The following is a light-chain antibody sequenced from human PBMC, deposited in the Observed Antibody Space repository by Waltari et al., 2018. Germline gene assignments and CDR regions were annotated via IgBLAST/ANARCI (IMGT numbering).Light chain of an antibody. CDR1: SSDIGSYAL. CDR2: EVT. Sequence: QSAPTQPASVSGSPGHSITISCTGTSSDIGSYALVPWYQQHPGKAPKLIIYEVTKRPSGVSTRFSGSKSGNTASLTISGLQADDEADYYCYSYANGRVFGGGTKLTVL. J-gene: IGLJ3*02. V-gene: IGLV2-23*02. CDR3: YSYANGRV.